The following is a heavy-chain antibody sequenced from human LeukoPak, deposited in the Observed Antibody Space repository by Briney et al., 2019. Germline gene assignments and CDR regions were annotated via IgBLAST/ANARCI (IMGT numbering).Heavy chain of an antibody. J-gene: IGHJ4*02. CDR1: GYTFTSYY. Sequence: ASVKVSCKASGYTFTSYYMHWVRQAPGQGLEWMGIINPSGGSTSYAQKLQGRVTMTRDTSTSTVYMELSSLRSEDTAVYYCARQVYYYDSSGYPYFDYWGQGTLVTVSS. CDR2: INPSGGST. D-gene: IGHD3-22*01. CDR3: ARQVYYYDSSGYPYFDY. V-gene: IGHV1-46*01.